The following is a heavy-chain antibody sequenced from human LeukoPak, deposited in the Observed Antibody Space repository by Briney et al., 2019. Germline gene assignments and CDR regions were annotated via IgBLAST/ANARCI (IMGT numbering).Heavy chain of an antibody. CDR1: GGSFSGYY. J-gene: IGHJ6*02. Sequence: SETLSLTCAVYGGSFSGYYWSWIRQPPGKGLEWIGYIYYSGSTYYNPSLKSRVTISVDTSKNQFSLKLSSVTAADTAVYYCARDASWAYYYDSSGYYTTYGMDVWGQGTTVTVSS. D-gene: IGHD3-22*01. V-gene: IGHV4-34*09. CDR3: ARDASWAYYYDSSGYYTTYGMDV. CDR2: IYYSGST.